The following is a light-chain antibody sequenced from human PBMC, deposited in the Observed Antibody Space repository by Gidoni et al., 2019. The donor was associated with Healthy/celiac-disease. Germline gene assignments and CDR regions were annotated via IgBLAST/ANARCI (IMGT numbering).Light chain of an antibody. CDR1: GSNIGAGYD. V-gene: IGLV1-40*01. J-gene: IGLJ2*01. CDR3: QSYDSSLSGSV. Sequence: QSVLTQPPSVSGAPGQRVTISRTGSGSNIGAGYDVHWYQQLPGTAPKLLIYGNSNRPSGVPDRFSGSKSGTSASLAITGLQAEDEADYYCQSYDSSLSGSVFGGGTKLTVL. CDR2: GNS.